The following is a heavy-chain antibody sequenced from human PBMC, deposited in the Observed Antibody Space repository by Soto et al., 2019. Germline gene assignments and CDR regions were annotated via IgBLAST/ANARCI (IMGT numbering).Heavy chain of an antibody. CDR1: GGSMRNYF. J-gene: IGHJ4*02. CDR3: AAGEASSRNLAPYYLDF. Sequence: LSLTCTVSGGSMRNYFWTWIRQPPGKGLEWIGYIHYSGTTSFFPSYNPSLRSRVTISEDTSKNQFSLKLLSMTTADTAVYFCAAGEASSRNLAPYYLDFWGQGTQVTVSS. V-gene: IGHV4-59*01. CDR2: IHYSGTT. D-gene: IGHD6-13*01.